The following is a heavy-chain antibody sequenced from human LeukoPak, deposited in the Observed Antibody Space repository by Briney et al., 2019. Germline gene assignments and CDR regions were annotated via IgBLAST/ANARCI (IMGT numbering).Heavy chain of an antibody. D-gene: IGHD3-10*01. CDR1: GFTFSRYG. V-gene: IGHV3-30*02. J-gene: IGHJ4*02. CDR3: ATHYYASGNYYNPIFY. Sequence: PGGTLRLSCAASGFTFSRYGMHWARQAPGKGLEWVAFIRYDESDKKYKDSVKGRFTVSKDNSKNTLSLQMHSLRVEDTAVYYCATHYYASGNYYNPIFYWGQGALVTVSS. CDR2: IRYDESDK.